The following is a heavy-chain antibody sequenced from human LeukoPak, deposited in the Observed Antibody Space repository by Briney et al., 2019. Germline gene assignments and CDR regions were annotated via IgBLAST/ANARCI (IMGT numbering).Heavy chain of an antibody. D-gene: IGHD6-19*01. Sequence: GGSLRLSCAASGFTFTSYSMNWVRQAPGKGLEWVSTISSSSNYIYYADSVKGRFTISRDNAKNSLYLQMNSLRAEDTAVYYCAREPGDSSGWSEWGQGTLVTVSS. CDR1: GFTFTSYS. CDR3: AREPGDSSGWSE. CDR2: ISSSSNYI. J-gene: IGHJ4*02. V-gene: IGHV3-21*01.